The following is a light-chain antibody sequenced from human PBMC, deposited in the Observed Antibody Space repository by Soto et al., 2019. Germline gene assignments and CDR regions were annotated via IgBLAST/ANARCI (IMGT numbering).Light chain of an antibody. V-gene: IGKV3-20*01. CDR2: GAS. CDR1: QYVSDTY. CDR3: QQYDRSPWT. J-gene: IGKJ1*01. Sequence: EIVLTQSPGTLSLSPGERATLSCRTSQYVSDTYLAWYQHRPGQAPRLLIYGASRRATGIPDRFSGSGSGTDFTLTISRLEHEDFAVYYCQQYDRSPWTLGQGTKVEI.